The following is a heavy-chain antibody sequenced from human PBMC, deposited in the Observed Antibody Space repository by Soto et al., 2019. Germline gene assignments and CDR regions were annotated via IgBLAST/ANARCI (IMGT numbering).Heavy chain of an antibody. CDR1: GFTFSSYA. V-gene: IGHV3-30-3*01. D-gene: IGHD1-26*01. CDR3: ARDPTSPEYRYRGRFRDNTFDS. J-gene: IGHJ5*01. CDR2: MSYDGSNE. Sequence: QVQLVESGGGVVQPGKSLRLSCAASGFTFSSYALHWVRQAPGKGLEWVAVMSYDGSNEYADSVKGRFTISRDNFKNTLYLQMSSWKTDDTAVYYCARDPTSPEYRYRGRFRDNTFDSWGQGTLVTVSS.